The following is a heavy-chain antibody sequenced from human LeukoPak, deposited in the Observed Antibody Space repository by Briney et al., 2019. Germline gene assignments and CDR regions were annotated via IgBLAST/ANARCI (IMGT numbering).Heavy chain of an antibody. D-gene: IGHD6-13*01. CDR1: GDSISSDYY. CDR3: SRARQQQLPPSFDH. CDR2: INHSGST. Sequence: PSETLSLTCTVSGDSISSDYYWSWIRQPPGKGLEWIGEINHSGSTDYNPSLKSRVTISADTSKKQFSLKLSSVTAADTAVYYCSRARQQQLPPSFDHWGQGTLVTVSS. J-gene: IGHJ4*02. V-gene: IGHV4-34*01.